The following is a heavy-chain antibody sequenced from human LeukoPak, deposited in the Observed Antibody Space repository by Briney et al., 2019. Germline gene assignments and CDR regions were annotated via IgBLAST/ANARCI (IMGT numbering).Heavy chain of an antibody. V-gene: IGHV4-4*07. CDR1: GGSISNYY. Sequence: PSETLSLTCTVSGGSISNYYWSWIRQPAGKGLEWIGRIYTRGSPNYNPSLKSRVTMSLDTSKNQFSLKLSSVTAADTGVYYCVRDGPNWCLLWGQGTQVTVSS. CDR3: VRDGPNWCLL. CDR2: IYTRGSP. D-gene: IGHD7-27*01. J-gene: IGHJ4*02.